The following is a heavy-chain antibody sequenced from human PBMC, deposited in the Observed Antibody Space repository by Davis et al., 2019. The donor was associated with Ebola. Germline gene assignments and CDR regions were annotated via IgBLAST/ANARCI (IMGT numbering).Heavy chain of an antibody. V-gene: IGHV3-30*03. CDR1: GFTFSSYG. D-gene: IGHD3-22*01. Sequence: GGSLRLSCAASGFTFSSYGIHWVRQAPGKGPAWVAFISYEGSSTYYADSVKGRFTISRDNAKNSLYLQMNSLRAEDTAVYYCARVSTMIVVAWGQGTLVTVSS. J-gene: IGHJ5*02. CDR2: ISYEGSST. CDR3: ARVSTMIVVA.